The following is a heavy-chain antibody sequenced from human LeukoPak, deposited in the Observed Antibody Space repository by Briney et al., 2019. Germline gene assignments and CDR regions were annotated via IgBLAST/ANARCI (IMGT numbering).Heavy chain of an antibody. Sequence: SSETLSLTCAVYGGSFSGYYWSWIRQPPGKGLEWIGEINHSGSTNYNPSLKSRVTISVDTSKNQFSLKLSSVTAADTAVYYCARVIVVVVAATYYYYGMDVWGQGTTVTVSS. CDR1: GGSFSGYY. V-gene: IGHV4-34*01. CDR2: INHSGST. J-gene: IGHJ6*02. CDR3: ARVIVVVVAATYYYYGMDV. D-gene: IGHD2-15*01.